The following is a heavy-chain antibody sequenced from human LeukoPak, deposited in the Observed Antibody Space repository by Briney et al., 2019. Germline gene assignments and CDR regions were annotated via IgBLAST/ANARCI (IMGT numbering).Heavy chain of an antibody. CDR2: ISYDGSNK. Sequence: GGSLRLSCAASGFTFSSYGMHWVRQAPGKGLEWVAVISYDGSNKYYADSVKGRFTISRDNSKNTLYLQMNSLRAEDTAVYYCAEDRAGRWLQIYYYYGMDVWGQGTTVTVSS. CDR3: AEDRAGRWLQIYYYYGMDV. CDR1: GFTFSSYG. D-gene: IGHD5-24*01. V-gene: IGHV3-30*18. J-gene: IGHJ6*02.